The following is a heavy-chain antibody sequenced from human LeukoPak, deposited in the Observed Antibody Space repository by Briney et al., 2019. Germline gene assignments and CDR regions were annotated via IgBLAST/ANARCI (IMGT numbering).Heavy chain of an antibody. CDR2: ITDSGGST. CDR3: AKKRVASGSSLYRSIGY. J-gene: IGHJ4*02. Sequence: PGGSLRLSCAASGFSFSTSAMSWVRQAPGKGLEWVSGITDSGGSTYYADSVKGRFTISRDNSKNTLYLQMNSLRAEDTDVYYCAKKRVASGSSLYRSIGYWGQGALVTVSS. CDR1: GFSFSTSA. D-gene: IGHD6-13*01. V-gene: IGHV3-23*01.